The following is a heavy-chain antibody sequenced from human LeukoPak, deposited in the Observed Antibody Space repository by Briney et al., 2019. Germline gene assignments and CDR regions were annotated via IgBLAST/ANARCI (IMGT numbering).Heavy chain of an antibody. Sequence: GGSLTLSCAASGFIFSSYAMSWVRQAPGKGLEWVSGISGSAINTYYADSVKGRFTISRDNSQNTLYLQMSSLRAEDSAVYYCAKADGSGTYYTRPSDYWGQGTLVTVSS. V-gene: IGHV3-23*01. CDR3: AKADGSGTYYTRPSDY. D-gene: IGHD3-10*01. J-gene: IGHJ4*02. CDR2: ISGSAINT. CDR1: GFIFSSYA.